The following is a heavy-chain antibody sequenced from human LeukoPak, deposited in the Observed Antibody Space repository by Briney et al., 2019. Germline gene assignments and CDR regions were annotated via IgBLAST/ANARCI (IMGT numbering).Heavy chain of an antibody. CDR1: GDSISSGSYY. Sequence: SETLSLTCTVSGDSISSGSYYWSWIRQPAGKGLEWIGRIYTSGSTNYNPSLKSRVTISVDTSKNQFSLKLSSVTAADTAVYYCAREAVVFTAFYYYYYMDVWGKGTTVTVSS. CDR3: AREAVVFTAFYYYYYMDV. CDR2: IYTSGST. D-gene: IGHD6-19*01. J-gene: IGHJ6*03. V-gene: IGHV4-61*02.